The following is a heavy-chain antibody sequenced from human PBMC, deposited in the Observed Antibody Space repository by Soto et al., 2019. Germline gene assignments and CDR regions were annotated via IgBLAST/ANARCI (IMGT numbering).Heavy chain of an antibody. CDR1: GGSIYRSGYY. Sequence: SETLSLTCTVSGGSIYRSGYYWGWIRQPPGRGLEWIGNIDYNGVTYSNPSLKSRVTISRDTSKNQFSLKLTSVTAADTALYYCGKVLVGATGHTDSDSWGPGXLVTVYS. V-gene: IGHV4-39*01. D-gene: IGHD2-15*01. CDR3: GKVLVGATGHTDSDS. CDR2: IDYNGVT. J-gene: IGHJ4*02.